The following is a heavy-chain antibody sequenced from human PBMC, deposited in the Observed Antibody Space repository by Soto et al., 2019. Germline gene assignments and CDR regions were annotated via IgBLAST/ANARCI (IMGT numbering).Heavy chain of an antibody. V-gene: IGHV3-30*18. CDR2: ISYDGSNK. Sequence: QVQLVESGGGVVQPGRSLRLSCAASGFTFSSYGMHWVRQAPGKGLEWVAVISYDGSNKYYADSVKGRFTISRDNSKNTLYLQMNSLRAEDTAVYYCAKVSSYGDYAPGYSWGQGTLVTVSS. J-gene: IGHJ4*02. CDR3: AKVSSYGDYAPGYS. CDR1: GFTFSSYG. D-gene: IGHD4-17*01.